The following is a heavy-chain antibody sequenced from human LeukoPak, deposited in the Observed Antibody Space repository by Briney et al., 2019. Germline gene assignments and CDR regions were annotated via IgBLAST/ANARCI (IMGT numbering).Heavy chain of an antibody. J-gene: IGHJ4*02. CDR2: ISGSGDNT. Sequence: GGSLRLSCAASGFTFSSYAMNWVRQAPGKGLEWVSIISGSGDNTYYTDSVKGRFTISRDNAKNSLYLQMNSLRTEDTAVYYCASALLLWFGDLYFDYWGQGTLVTVSS. D-gene: IGHD3-10*01. V-gene: IGHV3-23*01. CDR3: ASALLLWFGDLYFDY. CDR1: GFTFSSYA.